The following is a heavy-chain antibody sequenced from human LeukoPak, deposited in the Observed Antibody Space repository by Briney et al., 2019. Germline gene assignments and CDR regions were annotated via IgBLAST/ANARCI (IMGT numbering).Heavy chain of an antibody. CDR1: GFTFSSYS. CDR3: ARFRVEYSSSNWFDP. V-gene: IGHV3-21*01. J-gene: IGHJ5*02. Sequence: GGSLRLSCAASGFTFSSYSMNWVRQVPGKGLEWVSSISSSSSYIYYADSVKGRFTISRDNAKNSLYLQMNSLRAEDTAVYYCARFRVEYSSSNWFDPWGQGTLVTVSS. D-gene: IGHD6-6*01. CDR2: ISSSSSYI.